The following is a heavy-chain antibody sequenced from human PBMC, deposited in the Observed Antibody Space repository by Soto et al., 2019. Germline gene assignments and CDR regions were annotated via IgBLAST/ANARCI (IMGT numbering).Heavy chain of an antibody. J-gene: IGHJ4*02. CDR3: ASSPTLRFLEWFPW. CDR1: GFTFSSYS. V-gene: IGHV3-21*01. Sequence: PGGSLSLSYASSGFTFSSYSRNWVRQAPGKGLEWVSSISSSSSYIYYADSVKGRFTISRDNAKNSLYLQMNSLRAEDTAVYYCASSPTLRFLEWFPWGGQGTLVTVSS. CDR2: ISSSSSYI. D-gene: IGHD3-3*01.